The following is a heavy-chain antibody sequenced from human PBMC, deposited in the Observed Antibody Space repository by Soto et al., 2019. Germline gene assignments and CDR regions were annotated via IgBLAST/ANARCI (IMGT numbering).Heavy chain of an antibody. V-gene: IGHV3-48*01. CDR2: ISGSSSTT. J-gene: IGHJ4*02. CDR1: GFTFNIYS. CDR3: ATDKLGYCSDGRCYRPDYFEN. Sequence: PGGSLRLSCAASGFTFNIYSMNWVRQAPGKGLEWVSYISGSSSTTYYADSVKGRFTISRDNAKNSLYLQMNSLRAEDTAVYYCATDKLGYCSDGRCYRPDYFENWGQGTPVTVSS. D-gene: IGHD2-15*01.